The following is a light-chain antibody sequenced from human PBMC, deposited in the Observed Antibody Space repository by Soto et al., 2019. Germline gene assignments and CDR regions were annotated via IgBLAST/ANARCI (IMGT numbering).Light chain of an antibody. Sequence: IVLTQAPGTLSLAPGERATLSCRASQSVSSSYLAGYQQKLGQAPRLLIYGASSRATGIPDRFSGSGSGTDFTLTISRLEPVDFAVYYCQQYGSSPTFGGGTKVDIK. CDR2: GAS. J-gene: IGKJ4*01. CDR1: QSVSSSY. CDR3: QQYGSSPT. V-gene: IGKV3-20*01.